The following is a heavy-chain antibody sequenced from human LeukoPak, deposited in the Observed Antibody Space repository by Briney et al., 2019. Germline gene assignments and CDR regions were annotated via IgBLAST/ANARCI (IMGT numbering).Heavy chain of an antibody. V-gene: IGHV4-31*03. CDR2: IYYSGST. D-gene: IGHD2-2*01. J-gene: IGHJ5*02. CDR3: VRVGSCSSTSCYDWFDP. CDR1: GGSISSGGYY. Sequence: SETLSLTCTVSGGSISSGGYYWSWIRQHPGKGLEWIGYIYYSGSTYYNPSLKSRVTISVDTSKNQFSLKLSSVTAADTAVYYCVRVGSCSSTSCYDWFDPWGQGTLVTVSS.